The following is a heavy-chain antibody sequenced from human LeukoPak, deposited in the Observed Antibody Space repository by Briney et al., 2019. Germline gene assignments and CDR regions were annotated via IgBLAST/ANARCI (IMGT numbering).Heavy chain of an antibody. J-gene: IGHJ5*02. CDR3: ARGSAIFGVVHNWFDP. Sequence: ASVKVSCKASGYTFTSYDINWVRQATGQGLEWMGWMNPNSGNTGYAQKFQGRVTMTRNTSISTAYMELSSLRSEDTAVYYCARGSAIFGVVHNWFDPWSQGTLVTVSS. CDR2: MNPNSGNT. D-gene: IGHD3-3*01. V-gene: IGHV1-8*01. CDR1: GYTFTSYD.